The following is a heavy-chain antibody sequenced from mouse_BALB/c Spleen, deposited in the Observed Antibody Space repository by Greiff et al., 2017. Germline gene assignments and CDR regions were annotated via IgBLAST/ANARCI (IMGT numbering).Heavy chain of an antibody. Sequence: EVKLVESGGGLVQPGGSLKLSCAASGFTFSSYGMSWVRQTPDKRLELVATINSNGGSTYYPDSVKGRFTISRDNAKNTLYLQMSSLKSEDTAMYYCARDYDTWGQGTLVTVSA. J-gene: IGHJ3*01. V-gene: IGHV5-6-3*01. CDR3: ARDYDT. CDR1: GFTFSSYG. D-gene: IGHD2-3*01. CDR2: INSNGGST.